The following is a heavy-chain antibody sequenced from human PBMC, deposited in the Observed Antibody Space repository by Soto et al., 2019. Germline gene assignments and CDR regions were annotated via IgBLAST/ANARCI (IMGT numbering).Heavy chain of an antibody. CDR2: IYYSGST. Sequence: QVQLQESGPGLVKPSETLSLTCTVSGGSVSSGSYYWSWIRQPPGKGLEWIGYIYYSGSTNYNPTLKSRVTISADTSKNQFSLKLSSVTAADTAVYYCARSVIAARGYYYGMDVWGQGTTVTVSS. CDR3: ARSVIAARGYYYGMDV. CDR1: GGSVSSGSYY. V-gene: IGHV4-61*01. D-gene: IGHD6-6*01. J-gene: IGHJ6*02.